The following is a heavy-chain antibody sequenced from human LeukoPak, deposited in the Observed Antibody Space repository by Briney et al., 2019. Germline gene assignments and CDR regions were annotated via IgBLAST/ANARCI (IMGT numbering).Heavy chain of an antibody. CDR1: GFTFSSYS. CDR2: ISFSGTGI. CDR3: VRDCDARGNLMHADR. J-gene: IGHJ5*02. Sequence: PGGSLRLSCAASGFTFSSYSFNWFRQAPGKGLEWVAYISFSGTGIYYADSVKGRFTISGDDAKKSVYLQMNSLRAEDTAVYYCVRDCDARGNLMHADRWGQGTLVTVSP. D-gene: IGHD3-10*01. V-gene: IGHV3-48*01.